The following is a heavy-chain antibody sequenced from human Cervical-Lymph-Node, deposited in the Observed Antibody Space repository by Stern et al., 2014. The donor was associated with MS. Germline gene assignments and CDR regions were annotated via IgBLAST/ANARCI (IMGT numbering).Heavy chain of an antibody. CDR1: GGTFSSYA. J-gene: IGHJ6*02. CDR3: ARGKDYNYEMDV. CDR2: IIPIFGA. D-gene: IGHD4/OR15-4a*01. Sequence: VHLGESGAEVKKPGSSVKGSCKASGGTFSSYAISWVRQAPGQGLEWMGGIIPIFGANYAQKFQGRITITADEPTSTAYMELSSLRSEDTAVYFCARGKDYNYEMDVWGQGTTVTVSS. V-gene: IGHV1-69*01.